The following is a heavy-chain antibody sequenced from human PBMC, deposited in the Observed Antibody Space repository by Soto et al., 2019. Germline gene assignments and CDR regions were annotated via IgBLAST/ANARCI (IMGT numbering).Heavy chain of an antibody. J-gene: IGHJ4*02. CDR3: ARDLAAVDH. CDR2: INPTSGST. Sequence: QVQLVQSGAEVKKPGASVKVSCKASGYTFTNYYIHWVRQAPGQGLEWMGIINPTSGSTNYAQKFQGRVTLTYDTSTTTAYMELSGLRSEDTAVLYCARDLAAVDHWGQGTLVTVSS. CDR1: GYTFTNYY. V-gene: IGHV1-46*01. D-gene: IGHD6-13*01.